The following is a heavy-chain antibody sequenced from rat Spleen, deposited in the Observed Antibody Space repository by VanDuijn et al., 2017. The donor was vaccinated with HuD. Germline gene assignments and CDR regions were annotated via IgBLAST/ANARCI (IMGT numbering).Heavy chain of an antibody. J-gene: IGHJ2*01. D-gene: IGHD1-11*01. Sequence: EVQLVESGGGLVQPGRSMKLSCAVSGFTFSNYYMAWVRQAPGKGLEWISSINVDGGNTYYSDSVKGRFTISRENAKNTLYLQMNSLRSEDTATYYCARGRGPWGQGVMVTVSS. CDR2: INVDGGNT. CDR1: GFTFSNYY. CDR3: ARGRGP. V-gene: IGHV5-25*01.